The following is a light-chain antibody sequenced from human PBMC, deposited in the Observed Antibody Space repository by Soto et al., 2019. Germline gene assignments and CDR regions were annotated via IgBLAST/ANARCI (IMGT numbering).Light chain of an antibody. V-gene: IGLV2-8*01. CDR1: SSDVGSYNY. CDR2: EVN. CDR3: SSYAGSNVV. J-gene: IGLJ2*01. Sequence: QSALTQPPSASGSPGQSVTISCTGTSSDVGSYNYVSWYQQHPGKAPKLMIYEVNKRPSGVPDRFSGSKSGNTASLTVSGLQAEDEADFYCSSYAGSNVVFGGGTQLT.